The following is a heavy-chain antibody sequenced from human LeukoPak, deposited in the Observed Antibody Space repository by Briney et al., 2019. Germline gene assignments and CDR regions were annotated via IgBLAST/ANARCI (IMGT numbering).Heavy chain of an antibody. V-gene: IGHV3-9*03. CDR2: ISWNSGSI. D-gene: IGHD6-6*01. CDR3: AKGYSSSSVKWFDY. Sequence: GGSLRLSCAASGFTFSSYSMNWVRQAPGKGLEWVSGISWNSGSIGYADSVKGRFTISRDNAKNSLYLQMNSLRAEDMALYYCAKGYSSSSVKWFDYWGQGTLVTVSS. CDR1: GFTFSSYS. J-gene: IGHJ4*02.